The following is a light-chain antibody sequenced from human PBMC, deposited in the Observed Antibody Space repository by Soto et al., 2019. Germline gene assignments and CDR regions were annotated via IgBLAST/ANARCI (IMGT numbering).Light chain of an antibody. V-gene: IGLV1-51*01. CDR3: GSWDSSLSAYV. Sequence: ISCSGSSSNIGGNSVSWYQQLPGTAPKLLIYDDDKRSSGIPDRFSGSKSGTSATLGITGFQTGDEADYYCGSWDSSLSAYVFATGTKVTVL. CDR1: SSNIGGNS. J-gene: IGLJ1*01. CDR2: DDD.